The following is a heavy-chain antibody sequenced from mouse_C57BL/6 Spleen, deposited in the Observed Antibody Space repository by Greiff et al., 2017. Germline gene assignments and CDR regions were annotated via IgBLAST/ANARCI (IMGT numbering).Heavy chain of an antibody. J-gene: IGHJ4*01. D-gene: IGHD2-4*01. V-gene: IGHV1-76*01. CDR1: GYTFTDYY. Sequence: QVQLKQSGAELVRPGASVKLSCKASGYTFTDYYINWVKQRPGQGLEWIARIYPGSGNTYYNEKFKGKATLTAEKSSSTAYMQLSSLTSEDSAVYFCARGDYAYAMDYWGQGTSVTVSS. CDR3: ARGDYAYAMDY. CDR2: IYPGSGNT.